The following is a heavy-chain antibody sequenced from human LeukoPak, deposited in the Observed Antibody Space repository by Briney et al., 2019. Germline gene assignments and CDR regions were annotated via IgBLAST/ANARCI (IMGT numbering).Heavy chain of an antibody. CDR3: AREGGLQLWGFGY. CDR1: GCRFSGYS. CDR2: VSTSSSYI. Sequence: GGSLRLSCVGSGCRFSGYSMNGVRQAPGKGREGVASVSTSSSYIYFADPAKGRFTLSRGNAKNSLYLQLNSLRAEDTAVYYCAREGGLQLWGFGYWGQGTLVTVSS. J-gene: IGHJ4*02. V-gene: IGHV3-21*01. D-gene: IGHD5-18*01.